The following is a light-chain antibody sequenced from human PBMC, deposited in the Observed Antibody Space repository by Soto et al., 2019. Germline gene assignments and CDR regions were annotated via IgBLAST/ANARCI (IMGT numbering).Light chain of an antibody. CDR2: EVS. CDR3: SSYTSGSTLGV. V-gene: IGLV2-14*01. J-gene: IGLJ3*02. CDR1: SSDVGGYNY. Sequence: QSALTQPASVSGSPGHSITISCTGTSSDVGGYNYVSWYQQHPGKAPKLVIYEVSNRPSGISNRFSGSKSGNTASLTISGLQAEDEADYYCSSYTSGSTLGVFGGGTKLTVL.